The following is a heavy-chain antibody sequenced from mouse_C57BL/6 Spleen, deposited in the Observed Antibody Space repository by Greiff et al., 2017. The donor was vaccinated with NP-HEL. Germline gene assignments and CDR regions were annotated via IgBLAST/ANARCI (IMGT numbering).Heavy chain of an antibody. J-gene: IGHJ2*01. CDR1: GYTFTSYW. Sequence: QVQLQQPGAELVMPGASVKLSCKASGYTFTSYWMHWVKQRPGQGLEWIGEIDPSDSYTNYNQKFKGKATLTADKSSSTAYMELRSLTSEDSAVYFCARADDYDDGVYFDYWGQGTTLTVSS. CDR2: IDPSDSYT. V-gene: IGHV1-69*01. D-gene: IGHD2-4*01. CDR3: ARADDYDDGVYFDY.